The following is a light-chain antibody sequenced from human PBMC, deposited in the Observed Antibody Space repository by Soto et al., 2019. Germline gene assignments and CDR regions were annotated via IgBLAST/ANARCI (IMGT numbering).Light chain of an antibody. J-gene: IGKJ1*01. CDR2: AAS. CDR3: LQDYIYPWT. V-gene: IGKV1-6*01. Sequence: AIQMTQSPSSLSASVGDRVTITCRASQDIRHDLGWYQERPGQAPKLLIYAASNLQTGVPSRFSGSGSGTDFTLTISSLQPEDFATYYCLQDYIYPWTFGQGTKVEV. CDR1: QDIRHD.